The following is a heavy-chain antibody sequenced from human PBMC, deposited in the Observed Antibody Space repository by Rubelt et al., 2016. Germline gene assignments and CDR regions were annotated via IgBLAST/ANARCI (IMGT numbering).Heavy chain of an antibody. CDR3: TSPSVVDFDY. J-gene: IGHJ4*02. CDR1: GFTFSSYE. CDR2: ISSSGNTR. D-gene: IGHD3-22*01. Sequence: EIQLVESGGGLVKPGGSLRLSCAASGFTFSSYEMTWVRQSPGKGLEWVAYISSSGNTRNYADSVKGRFTISRDNAKNSLYLQMNSLIAEDTAVDYCTSPSVVDFDYWGRGTLVTVSS. V-gene: IGHV3-48*03.